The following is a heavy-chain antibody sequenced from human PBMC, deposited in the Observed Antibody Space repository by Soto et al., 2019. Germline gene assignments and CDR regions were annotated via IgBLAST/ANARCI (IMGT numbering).Heavy chain of an antibody. CDR1: GFIFTNYA. Sequence: QVQLVESGGGVAHPGKSLRLSCAAYGFIFTNYAMHWVRQAPGRGLEWVAVISSNGGNADSADSVKGRFTISKDNSKNTVFLRMDSLRPEDSAIYYCARDRSFGTSGYYSWDLWGQGTLVTVSS. CDR3: ARDRSFGTSGYYSWDL. J-gene: IGHJ5*02. V-gene: IGHV3-30-3*01. D-gene: IGHD3-22*01. CDR2: ISSNGGNA.